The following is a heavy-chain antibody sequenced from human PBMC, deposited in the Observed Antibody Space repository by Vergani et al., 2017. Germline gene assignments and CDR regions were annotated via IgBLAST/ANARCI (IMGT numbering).Heavy chain of an antibody. CDR2: VGFDGSDT. Sequence: EVQLVESGGGLVQPGGSLRLSCAASGFTFSSYEMNWVRQAPGKGLEWVSRVGFDGSDTVYADSVKGRFTISKDSAMNTVHLQMTNVRAEDTAVYFCARDGAGTIDFDYWGPGILVTVSS. V-gene: IGHV3-74*01. CDR3: ARDGAGTIDFDY. CDR1: GFTFSSYE. D-gene: IGHD1-26*01. J-gene: IGHJ4*02.